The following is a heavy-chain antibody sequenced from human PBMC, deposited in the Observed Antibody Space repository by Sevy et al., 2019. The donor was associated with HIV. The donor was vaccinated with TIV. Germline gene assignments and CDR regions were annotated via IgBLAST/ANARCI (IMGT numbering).Heavy chain of an antibody. CDR2: TRNKANSYTT. CDR1: GFTFSDHY. CDR3: ARVSYYYDSSPDGYFDY. V-gene: IGHV3-72*01. J-gene: IGHJ4*02. Sequence: GESLKISCAASGFTFSDHYMDWVRQAPGKGLEWVGRTRNKANSYTTEYAASVKGRFTISRDDSKNSQYLQMNSLKTEDTAVYYCARVSYYYDSSPDGYFDYWGQGTLVTVSS. D-gene: IGHD3-22*01.